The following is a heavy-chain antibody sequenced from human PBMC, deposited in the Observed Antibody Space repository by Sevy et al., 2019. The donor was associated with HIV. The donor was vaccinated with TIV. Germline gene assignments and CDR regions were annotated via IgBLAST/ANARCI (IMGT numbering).Heavy chain of an antibody. Sequence: GGYLRLSCVTSGFTFRTSGMHWVRQSPGKGLEWVAVISYEEAHKNYADSVKGRFSISKDNSKNTLYLQMSSLRTEDTAMYYCAKDYSAGITMVRGAYRARGDYFDYWGQGTQVTVSS. CDR2: ISYEEAHK. J-gene: IGHJ4*02. CDR1: GFTFRTSG. D-gene: IGHD3-10*01. CDR3: AKDYSAGITMVRGAYRARGDYFDY. V-gene: IGHV3-30*18.